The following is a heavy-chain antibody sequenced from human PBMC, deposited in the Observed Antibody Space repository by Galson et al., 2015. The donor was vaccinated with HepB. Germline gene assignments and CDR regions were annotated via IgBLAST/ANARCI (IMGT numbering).Heavy chain of an antibody. D-gene: IGHD3-16*01. CDR1: GFTFSNCA. CDR3: AKNPMHEFGET. Sequence: SLRLSCAASGFTFSNCAMHWVRQAPGKGLEWLAFILFDGSNEYYGDSVKGRFTISRDNSKNTLYLQMNSLRPEDTAVYYCAKNPMHEFGETWGQGTLVTVSS. J-gene: IGHJ5*02. V-gene: IGHV3-30*02. CDR2: ILFDGSNE.